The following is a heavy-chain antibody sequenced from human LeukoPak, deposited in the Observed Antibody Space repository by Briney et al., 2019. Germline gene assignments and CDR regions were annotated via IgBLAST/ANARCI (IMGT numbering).Heavy chain of an antibody. CDR1: GYTFTSYD. J-gene: IGHJ4*02. D-gene: IGHD4/OR15-4a*01. CDR2: MNPNSGNT. Sequence: GASVKVSCKASGYTFTSYDINWVRQATGQGLEWMGWMNPNSGNTGYAQKFQGSVTMTRNTSISTAYMELSSLRSEDTAVYYCARRLEPLDYGGDYWGQGTLVTVSS. CDR3: ARRLEPLDYGGDY. V-gene: IGHV1-8*01.